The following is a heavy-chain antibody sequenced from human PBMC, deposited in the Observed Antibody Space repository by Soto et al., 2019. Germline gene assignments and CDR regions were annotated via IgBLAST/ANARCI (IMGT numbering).Heavy chain of an antibody. CDR1: GYTFTSYY. D-gene: IGHD2-2*01. V-gene: IGHV1-46*01. Sequence: QVQLVQSGAEVKKPGASVKVSCKASGYTFTSYYMHWVRQAPGQGLEWMGIINPSGGSTSYAQEFRGRVTMTMDTATSTVDQELSSLRSEDTAVYYCARVIVPAAMRGGAYYYGMDVWGQGTTVTVAS. CDR3: ARVIVPAAMRGGAYYYGMDV. CDR2: INPSGGST. J-gene: IGHJ6*02.